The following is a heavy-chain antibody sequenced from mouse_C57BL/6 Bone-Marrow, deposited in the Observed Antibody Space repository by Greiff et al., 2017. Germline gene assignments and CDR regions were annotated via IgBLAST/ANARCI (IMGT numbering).Heavy chain of an antibody. J-gene: IGHJ2*01. CDR2: ISDGGSYT. CDR3: ARDLRPYYFDY. D-gene: IGHD3-2*02. Sequence: DVKLVESGGGLVKPGGSLKLSCAASGFTFSSYAMSWVRQTPEKRLEWVATISDGGSYTYYPDNVKGRFTISRDNAKNNLYLQMSHLKSEDTAMYYCARDLRPYYFDYWGQGTTLTVSS. V-gene: IGHV5-4*01. CDR1: GFTFSSYA.